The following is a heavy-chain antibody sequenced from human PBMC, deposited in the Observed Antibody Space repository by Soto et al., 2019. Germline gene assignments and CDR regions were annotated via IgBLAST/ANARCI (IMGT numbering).Heavy chain of an antibody. V-gene: IGHV4-39*07. CDR3: ARVRWLAFDY. J-gene: IGHJ4*02. Sequence: PSETLSLTCTVSGDSISTSSFYWGWIRQPPGRGLEWIGNIYHSGSTHYNTSLKSRVSMSVDASRNHFSLKLNSLTAADTAVYYCARVRWLAFDYWGQGTLVTVSS. CDR1: GDSISTSSFY. D-gene: IGHD6-19*01. CDR2: IYHSGST.